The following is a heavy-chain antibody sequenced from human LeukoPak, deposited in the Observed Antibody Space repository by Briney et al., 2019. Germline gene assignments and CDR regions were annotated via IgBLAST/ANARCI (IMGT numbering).Heavy chain of an antibody. V-gene: IGHV3-23*01. J-gene: IGHJ5*02. Sequence: GGSLRLSCAASGFTFSSYAMSWVRQAPGKGLEWVSSISGSGGTTYYADSVKGRFTMSRDNSKNTLYLQMNSLRAEDTAVYYXXKDRITIFAFDPWGQGTLVTVSS. CDR3: XKDRITIFAFDP. D-gene: IGHD3-3*01. CDR2: ISGSGGTT. CDR1: GFTFSSYA.